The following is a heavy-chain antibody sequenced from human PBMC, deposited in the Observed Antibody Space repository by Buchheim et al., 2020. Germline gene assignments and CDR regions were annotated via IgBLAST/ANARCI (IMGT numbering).Heavy chain of an antibody. D-gene: IGHD3-3*01. J-gene: IGHJ6*02. V-gene: IGHV1-3*01. CDR3: ARGLRLLEWLLYIDYYYYYGMDV. Sequence: QVQLVQSGAEVKKPGASVKVSCKASGYTFTSYAMHWVRQAPGQRLEWMGWINAGNGNTKYSQKFQGRVTITGDTSASTAYMELSSLRSEDTAVYYWARGLRLLEWLLYIDYYYYYGMDVWGQGPT. CDR1: GYTFTSYA. CDR2: INAGNGNT.